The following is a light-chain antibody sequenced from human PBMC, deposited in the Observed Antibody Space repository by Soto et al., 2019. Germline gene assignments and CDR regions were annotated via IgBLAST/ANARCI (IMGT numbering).Light chain of an antibody. V-gene: IGKV3-20*01. J-gene: IGKJ4*01. CDR3: QQYGNLPLT. CDR2: GAS. CDR1: QSVSSSY. Sequence: EIVFTQSPGPLSFSPGEKSTLSVSSSQSVSSSYLAWYQQKPGQAPRLLIYGASTRATGIPARFSGSGSGTDYTLTISRLEPEDFAVYYCQQYGNLPLTFGGGTKVDIK.